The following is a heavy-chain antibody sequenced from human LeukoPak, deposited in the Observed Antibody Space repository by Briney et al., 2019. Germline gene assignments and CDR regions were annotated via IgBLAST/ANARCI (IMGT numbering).Heavy chain of an antibody. D-gene: IGHD3-3*01. CDR1: GFTFSSYS. J-gene: IGHJ4*02. V-gene: IGHV3-21*01. CDR3: SAYDFWSGIFDY. Sequence: GGSLRLSGAASGFTFSSYSMNWVRQAPGKGLEWVSSISSSSSYIYYADSVKGRFTISRDNAKNSLYLQMNSLRAEDTAVYYCSAYDFWSGIFDYWGQGTRVTVSS. CDR2: ISSSSSYI.